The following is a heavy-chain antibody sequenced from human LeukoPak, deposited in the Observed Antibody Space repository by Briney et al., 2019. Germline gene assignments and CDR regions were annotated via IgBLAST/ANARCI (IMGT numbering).Heavy chain of an antibody. CDR1: GFTFSSYA. J-gene: IGHJ6*02. D-gene: IGHD6-13*01. CDR3: ARSRRQQLVKGYYYGMDV. CDR2: ISYDGGNK. Sequence: PGRSLRLSCAASGFTFSSYAMHWVRQAPGKGLEWVAVISYDGGNKYYADSVKGRFTISRDNSKNTLYLQMNSLRAEDTAVYYCARSRRQQLVKGYYYGMDVWGQGTTVTVSS. V-gene: IGHV3-30-3*01.